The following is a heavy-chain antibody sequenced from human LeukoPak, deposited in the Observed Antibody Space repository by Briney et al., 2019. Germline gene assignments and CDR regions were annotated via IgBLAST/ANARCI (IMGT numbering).Heavy chain of an antibody. Sequence: GGSLRLSCAASGFTFSSYAMSWVRQAPGKGLEWVSAISGSGGSTYYADSVKGRFTISRDNSKNTLYLQMNSLRAEDTAVYYCAKLTTGRYYYDSSGYYYEHDAFDIWGQGTMVTVPS. D-gene: IGHD3-22*01. CDR2: ISGSGGST. J-gene: IGHJ3*02. CDR3: AKLTTGRYYYDSSGYYYEHDAFDI. V-gene: IGHV3-23*01. CDR1: GFTFSSYA.